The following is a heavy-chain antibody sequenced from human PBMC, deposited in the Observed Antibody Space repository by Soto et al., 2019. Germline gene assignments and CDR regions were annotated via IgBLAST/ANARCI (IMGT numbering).Heavy chain of an antibody. Sequence: EVQLLEAGGGLVQPGGSLRLSCAASGFTFSSYAMSWVRKAPGKGLECVSAISGSGGSTYYADSVKGRFTIYRDNSKNSLYLQMNSLGAEDTAVYYCAKKAPLGYCSSTSCYAAFYYCGHGPLVTLSS. V-gene: IGHV3-23*01. J-gene: IGHJ4*01. CDR2: ISGSGGST. CDR3: AKKAPLGYCSSTSCYAAFYY. D-gene: IGHD2-2*01. CDR1: GFTFSSYA.